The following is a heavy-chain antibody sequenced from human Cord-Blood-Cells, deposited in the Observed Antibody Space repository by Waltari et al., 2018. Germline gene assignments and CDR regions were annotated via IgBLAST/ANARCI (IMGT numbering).Heavy chain of an antibody. CDR3: ARGRRGAGDY. CDR2: IKHSGSN. J-gene: IGHJ4*02. V-gene: IGHV4-34*01. Sequence: QVQLQQWGAGLLKPSETLSLTCAVYGGSFSGYYWSWIRQPPGKGQEWIGEIKHSGSNKYHPSPKGRVPISVEPSKNQFSLELSSVTAADTAVYYCARGRRGAGDYWGPGTLVTVSS. CDR1: GGSFSGYY. D-gene: IGHD6-19*01.